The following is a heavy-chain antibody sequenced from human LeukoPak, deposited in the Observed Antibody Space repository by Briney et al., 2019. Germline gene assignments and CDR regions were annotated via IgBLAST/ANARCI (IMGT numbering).Heavy chain of an antibody. CDR3: ARHASSGWSFDI. CDR1: GGSIRGYY. D-gene: IGHD6-19*01. V-gene: IGHV4-59*08. Sequence: TSETLSLTCTVSGGSIRGYYWSWIRQPPGKGLECIGYIFYSGSTNYNPSLKSRVTISVDTSMDQFSLKLTSVTAADTAVYYCARHASSGWSFDIWGQGTMVTVSS. J-gene: IGHJ3*02. CDR2: IFYSGST.